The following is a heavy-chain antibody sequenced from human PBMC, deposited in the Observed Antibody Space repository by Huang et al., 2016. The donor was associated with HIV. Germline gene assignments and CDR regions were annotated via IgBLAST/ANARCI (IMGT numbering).Heavy chain of an antibody. J-gene: IGHJ4*02. CDR3: AKGKTISSDWYFDN. Sequence: QVQLVESGGGVVQPGRSLRLSCAASGFAFSSYAMHWGRQAPGEGLEWVAVISYDAGNKFYAESVKGRFTISRDHSKNTLYLQMNSLRVEDTAIYYCAKGKTISSDWYFDNWGQGTLVTVSS. CDR2: ISYDAGNK. V-gene: IGHV3-30*18. CDR1: GFAFSSYA. D-gene: IGHD6-19*01.